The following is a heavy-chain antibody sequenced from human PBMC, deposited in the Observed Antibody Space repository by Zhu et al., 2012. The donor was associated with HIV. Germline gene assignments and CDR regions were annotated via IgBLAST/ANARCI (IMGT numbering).Heavy chain of an antibody. CDR2: SISSGST. CDR1: GGSISSHF. Sequence: QVRLQESGPRLVRPSETLSLTCTVSGGSISSHFWTWIRQPPREGDWSGLGMSISSGSTKYNPSLESRVTISIDMSKNHFSLELTSVTAADTAVYYCARDRDYDILSGAFDSWGQGTLVTVS. CDR3: ARDRDYDILSGAFDS. V-gene: IGHV4-59*11. J-gene: IGHJ5*01. D-gene: IGHD3-9*01.